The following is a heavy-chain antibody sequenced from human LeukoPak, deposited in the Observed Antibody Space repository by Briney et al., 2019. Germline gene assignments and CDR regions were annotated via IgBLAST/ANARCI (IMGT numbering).Heavy chain of an antibody. CDR2: IYYSGST. D-gene: IGHD2-2*03. V-gene: IGHV4-39*07. CDR1: GGSISSSSYS. CDR3: ARDGYLAVDY. J-gene: IGHJ4*02. Sequence: SETLSLTCTVSGGSISSSSYSWGWIRQPPGKGLEWIGSIYYSGSTYFNPSLTSRVTISVDTSKNQFSLKLSSVTAADTAVYYCARDGYLAVDYWGQGTLVTVSS.